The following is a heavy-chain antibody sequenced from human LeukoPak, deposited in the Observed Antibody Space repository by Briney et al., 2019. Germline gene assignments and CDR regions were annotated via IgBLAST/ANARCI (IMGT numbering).Heavy chain of an antibody. CDR2: INWNGADT. CDR3: ARERDRGNDFGDSVDY. V-gene: IGHV3-20*04. J-gene: IGHJ4*02. CDR1: GFPLADNG. Sequence: PGGSLRLSCAASGFPLADNGMSWARQTPGKGLEWVCGINWNGADTAYADSVKGRFTVSRDNAKNSLYLQMTGLTAEDTAFYYCARERDRGNDFGDSVDYWGQGTLVTVSS. D-gene: IGHD4-17*01.